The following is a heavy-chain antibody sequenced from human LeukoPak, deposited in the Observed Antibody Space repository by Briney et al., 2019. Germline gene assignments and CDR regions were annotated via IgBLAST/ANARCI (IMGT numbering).Heavy chain of an antibody. D-gene: IGHD3-10*01. CDR3: ATYYYGSGSKKGEYYFDY. V-gene: IGHV3-30*04. Sequence: GGSLRLSCAASGFTFSSYAMHWVRQAPGKGLEWVAVISYDGSDKYYADSVKGRFTISRDNSKNTLYLQMNSLRAEDTAVYYCATYYYGSGSKKGEYYFDYWGQGTLVTVSS. CDR2: ISYDGSDK. CDR1: GFTFSSYA. J-gene: IGHJ4*02.